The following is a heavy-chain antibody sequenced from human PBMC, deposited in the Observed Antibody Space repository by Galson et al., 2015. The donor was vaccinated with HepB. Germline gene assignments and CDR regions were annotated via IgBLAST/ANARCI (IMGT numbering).Heavy chain of an antibody. CDR1: GGSISGYY. D-gene: IGHD7-27*01. J-gene: IGHJ2*01. CDR2: IYYSGST. Sequence: ETLSLTCTVSGGSISGYYWNWIRQPPGKGLEWIGYIYYSGSTNYNPSLKSRVTISGDMSKTQFSLKLSSVTAADTAVYYCARDKTGEWYFDLWGRGTLVTVSS. CDR3: ARDKTGEWYFDL. V-gene: IGHV4-59*01.